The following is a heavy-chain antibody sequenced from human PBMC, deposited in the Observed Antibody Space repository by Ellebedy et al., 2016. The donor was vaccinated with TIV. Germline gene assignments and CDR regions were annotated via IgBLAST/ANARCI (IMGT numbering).Heavy chain of an antibody. V-gene: IGHV3-23*01. CDR2: ISDSGGNT. D-gene: IGHD4-23*01. CDR1: GFTFSSYA. Sequence: GESLKISCVASGFTFSSYAMCWVRQAPGKGLEWVSTISDSGGNTYFPDSVKGRFTISRDNSRNTVYLQMTSLRTEDTAVYYCAKERHPRHPRWMGPTYFDYWGQGTLVAVSS. CDR3: AKERHPRHPRWMGPTYFDY. J-gene: IGHJ4*02.